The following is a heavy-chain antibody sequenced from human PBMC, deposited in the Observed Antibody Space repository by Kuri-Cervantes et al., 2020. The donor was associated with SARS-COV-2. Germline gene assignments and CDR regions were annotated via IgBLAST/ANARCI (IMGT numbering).Heavy chain of an antibody. CDR1: GGSFSGYY. CDR3: ARGRSFVGN. Sequence: SQTLSLTCAVYGGSFSGYYWSWIRQPPGKGLEWIGEINHSGSTNYNPSLKSRVTISVDTSKNQFSLKLSSVTAADTAVYYCARGRSFVGNWGQGTLVTGSS. CDR2: INHSGST. J-gene: IGHJ4*02. D-gene: IGHD3-16*01. V-gene: IGHV4-34*01.